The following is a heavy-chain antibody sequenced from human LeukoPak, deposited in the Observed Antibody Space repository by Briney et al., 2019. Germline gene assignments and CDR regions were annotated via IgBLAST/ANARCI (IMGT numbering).Heavy chain of an antibody. CDR3: TRDSGTYNWLDP. J-gene: IGHJ5*02. CDR2: IDKEKNSYATAS. V-gene: IGHV3-73*01. CDR1: GFTFSGSA. Sequence: GGSLRLSCAASGFTFSGSAIHWVRQSVGKGLEWIGHIDKEKNSYATASAYAVSVEGRFTVSRDDSKNMVFLQMSGLKTEDTALYFCTRDSGTYNWLDPWGQGTLVTVSS. D-gene: IGHD1-26*01.